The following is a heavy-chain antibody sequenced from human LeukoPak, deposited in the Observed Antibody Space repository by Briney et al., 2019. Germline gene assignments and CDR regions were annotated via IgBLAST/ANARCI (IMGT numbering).Heavy chain of an antibody. J-gene: IGHJ5*02. CDR1: GFTFSSYS. V-gene: IGHV3-21*01. CDR2: ITSSSSYI. D-gene: IGHD3-16*02. CDR3: ARDVSYRGRASWFDP. Sequence: GGSLRLSCAASGFTFSSYSMNWVRQAPGKGPEWVSSITSSSSYIYYVDSVKGPFTISRDNAKNSLYMQMNSLRAEDTAVYYCARDVSYRGRASWFDPWGQGTLVTVSS.